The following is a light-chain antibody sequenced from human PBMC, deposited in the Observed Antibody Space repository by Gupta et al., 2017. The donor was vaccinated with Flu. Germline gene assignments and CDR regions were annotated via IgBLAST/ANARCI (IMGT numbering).Light chain of an antibody. J-gene: IGLJ1*01. V-gene: IGLV2-14*01. CDR3: ISYTSRHTFV. Sequence: QSALTQPASVSGSPGQAITISCSGISSDVSGYDFVSWYQHYPGKAPKLMISDVNARPSGVSNRLSGSKSGNTASLTISGIQAEDEADYYCISYTSRHTFVFGTGTKVTVL. CDR2: DVN. CDR1: SSDVSGYDF.